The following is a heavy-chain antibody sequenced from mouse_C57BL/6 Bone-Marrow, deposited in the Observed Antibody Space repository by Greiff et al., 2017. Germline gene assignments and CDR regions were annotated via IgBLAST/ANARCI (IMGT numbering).Heavy chain of an antibody. CDR2: IDPSDSYT. J-gene: IGHJ4*01. CDR3: ARRGGYDYPYHAMDY. CDR1: GYTFTSYW. V-gene: IGHV1-69*01. D-gene: IGHD2-4*01. Sequence: QVQLQQSGAELVMPGASVKLSCKASGYTFTSYWMHWVKQRPGQGLEWIGEIDPSDSYTNYNQKFKGKSTLTVDNSSSTAYMQLSSLTSEDSAVYYCARRGGYDYPYHAMDYWGQGTSVTVSS.